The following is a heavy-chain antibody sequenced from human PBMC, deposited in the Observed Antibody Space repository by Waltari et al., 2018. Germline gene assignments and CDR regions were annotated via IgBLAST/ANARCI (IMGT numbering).Heavy chain of an antibody. CDR2: IIPMFNTS. D-gene: IGHD1-1*01. Sequence: QVQLVQSGAAAQKPGSSVKVSCPSSGGTFAHSAISWVRQAPGQGVEWMGGIIPMFNTSNYAQKFKDRVTITKDESTTTAFMELSGLRFDDTAIYYCARTLPPDNKSWHYYFGMDVWGQGTTVTVSS. V-gene: IGHV1-69*05. CDR3: ARTLPPDNKSWHYYFGMDV. CDR1: GGTFAHSA. J-gene: IGHJ6*02.